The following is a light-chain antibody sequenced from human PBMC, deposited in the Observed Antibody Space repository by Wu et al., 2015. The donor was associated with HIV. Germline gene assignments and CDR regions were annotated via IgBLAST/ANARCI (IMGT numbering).Light chain of an antibody. J-gene: IGKJ5*01. Sequence: EIVMTQSPAALSVSPGERAXLSCRASQSVTSNYLAWYQQRPGQAPRLVIHETSVRAAGIPDRFGGSGSGTDFTLTITTLEPEDIAVYSCQQYTSSPITFGQGTRL. CDR1: QSVTSNY. CDR2: ETS. CDR3: QQYTSSPIT. V-gene: IGKV3-20*01.